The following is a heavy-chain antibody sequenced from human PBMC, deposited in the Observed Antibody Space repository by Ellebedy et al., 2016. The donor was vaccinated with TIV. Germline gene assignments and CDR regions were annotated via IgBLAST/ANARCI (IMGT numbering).Heavy chain of an antibody. CDR3: ARFIESGSTGDY. Sequence: MPSETLSLTCTVSGGSISSYYWSWIRQPPGKGLEWIGYFYNSVNTIYNPSLKSRVSMSVDTSKNQVSLKLRSVTAEDTAVYYCARFIESGSTGDYWGQGTLVTVSS. J-gene: IGHJ4*02. V-gene: IGHV4-59*08. CDR2: FYNSVNT. D-gene: IGHD3-10*01. CDR1: GGSISSYY.